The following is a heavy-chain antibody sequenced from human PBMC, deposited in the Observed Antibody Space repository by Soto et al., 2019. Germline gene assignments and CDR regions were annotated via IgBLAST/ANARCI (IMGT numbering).Heavy chain of an antibody. D-gene: IGHD3-3*01. CDR1: GFTFSRHA. CDR3: GQXAGSGSTNDFWSGPFDN. V-gene: IGHV3-23*01. Sequence: GGSLRLSCAAPGFTFSRHAMSWVRQAPGKGLEWISGISGSGSSTSYADSVKGRFTISRDNSKNTLYLQVNSLRAEDTAVYYCGQXAGSGSTNDFWSGPFDNWGPGTLVTVSS. J-gene: IGHJ4*02. CDR2: ISGSGSST.